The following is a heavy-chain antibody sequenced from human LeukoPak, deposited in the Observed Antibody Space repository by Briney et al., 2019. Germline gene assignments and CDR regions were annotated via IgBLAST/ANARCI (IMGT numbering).Heavy chain of an antibody. V-gene: IGHV3-23*01. CDR1: GFTFNNYV. CDR2: ISGGGDPT. CDR3: AKYPRGGYSGSWSFDY. Sequence: GGSLRLSCTASGFTFNNYVMSWVRQAPGKGLEWVSAISGGGDPTYYADSVKGRFTISRDNSKNTLYLQMNSLRAEDTAVYYCAKYPRGGYSGSWSFDYWGQGTLVTVSS. J-gene: IGHJ4*02. D-gene: IGHD1-26*01.